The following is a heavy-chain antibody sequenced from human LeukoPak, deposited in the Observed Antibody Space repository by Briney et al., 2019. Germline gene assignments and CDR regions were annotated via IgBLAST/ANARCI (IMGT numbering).Heavy chain of an antibody. CDR3: ARDRADYGVYYFDY. CDR1: GYTFTSYY. Sequence: ASVKVSCKASGYTFTSYYMHWVRQAPGQGLEWMGIINPSGGSTSYAQKLQGRVTMTTDTSTSTAYMELRSLRSDDTAVYYCARDRADYGVYYFDYWGQGTLVTVSS. V-gene: IGHV1-46*01. D-gene: IGHD4/OR15-4a*01. J-gene: IGHJ4*02. CDR2: INPSGGST.